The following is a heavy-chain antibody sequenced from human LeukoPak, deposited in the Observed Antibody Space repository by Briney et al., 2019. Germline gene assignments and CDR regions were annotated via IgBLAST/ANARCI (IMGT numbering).Heavy chain of an antibody. J-gene: IGHJ4*02. CDR1: GGSISSSSYY. Sequence: SETLSLTCTVSGGSISSSSYYWGWIRQPPGKGLEWIGSIYYSRSTYYNPSLKSRVTISVDTSKNQFSLKLSSVTAADTAVYYCARQGVAGSAGYYFDYWGQGTLVTVSS. CDR2: IYYSRST. V-gene: IGHV4-39*01. D-gene: IGHD6-19*01. CDR3: ARQGVAGSAGYYFDY.